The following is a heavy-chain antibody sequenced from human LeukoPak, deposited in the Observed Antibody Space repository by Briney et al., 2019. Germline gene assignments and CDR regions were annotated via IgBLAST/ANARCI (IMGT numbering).Heavy chain of an antibody. CDR2: IYTTGST. Sequence: SQTLSLTCTVSGGSISSGSYYWSWIRQPAGKGLEWIGHIYTTGSTNYNPSLKSRVTMSVDTSKNQFSLKLSSVTAADTAVYYCAREAAAGYYYYYYYMDVWGKGTTVTISS. J-gene: IGHJ6*03. CDR3: AREAAAGYYYYYYYMDV. CDR1: GGSISSGSYY. D-gene: IGHD6-13*01. V-gene: IGHV4-61*09.